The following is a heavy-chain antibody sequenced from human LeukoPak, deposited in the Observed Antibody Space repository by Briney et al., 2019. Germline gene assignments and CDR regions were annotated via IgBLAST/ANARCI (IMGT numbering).Heavy chain of an antibody. Sequence: SETLSLTCTVSGGSIRSSNDYWVWIRQPPSKGLEWIGSMYYSGSIFYNPSLKSRVTISINTSKNQFSLKVSSVTAADTAVYYCARTRVPGSYSPKGPFDYWGQGTLVTVPS. CDR1: GGSIRSSNDY. J-gene: IGHJ4*02. CDR3: ARTRVPGSYSPKGPFDY. V-gene: IGHV4-39*07. CDR2: MYYSGSI. D-gene: IGHD1-26*01.